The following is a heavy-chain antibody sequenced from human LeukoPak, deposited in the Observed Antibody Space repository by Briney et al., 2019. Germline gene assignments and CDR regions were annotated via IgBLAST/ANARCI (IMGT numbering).Heavy chain of an antibody. CDR2: ISSRSTDI. J-gene: IGHJ4*02. CDR1: GFTFSSYS. CDR3: ANDEGCSGDNCYSGSQLIGH. D-gene: IGHD2-15*01. Sequence: GGSLRLSCAASGFTFSSYSMSWVRQAPGKGLEWVSYISSRSTDIYYADSVKGRFTISRDNSKNTLFLQMNSLRVEDTAVYYCANDEGCSGDNCYSGSQLIGHWGQGTLVTVSS. V-gene: IGHV3-21*04.